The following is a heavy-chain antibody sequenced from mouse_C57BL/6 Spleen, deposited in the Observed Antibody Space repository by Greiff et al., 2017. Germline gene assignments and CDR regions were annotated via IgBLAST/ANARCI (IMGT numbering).Heavy chain of an antibody. CDR3: ARSSMRKEIFDY. D-gene: IGHD2-10*02. CDR1: GYTFTSYW. CDR2: IDPNSGGT. Sequence: QVQLQQPGAELVRPGASVKLSCKASGYTFTSYWMHWVKQRPGQGLEWIGRIDPNSGGTKYNEKFKSKATLTVDKPSSTAYMQLSSLTSEDSAVYYCARSSMRKEIFDYWGQGTTRTVSS. V-gene: IGHV1-72*01. J-gene: IGHJ2*01.